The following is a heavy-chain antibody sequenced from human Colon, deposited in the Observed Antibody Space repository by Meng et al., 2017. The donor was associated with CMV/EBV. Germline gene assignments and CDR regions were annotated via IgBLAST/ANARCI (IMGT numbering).Heavy chain of an antibody. J-gene: IGHJ5*02. CDR3: ARVKCGTTSCSQGLDP. V-gene: IGHV1-2*02. D-gene: IGHD2-2*01. Sequence: ASVKVSCKASGYTFTSYDINWVRQATGQGLEWMGWINPNGGGTDYAQTFQGRVLMTWDASVTTAYLELYRLTSDDTAVYYCARVKCGTTSCSQGLDPWGQGTLVTVSS. CDR1: GYTFTSYD. CDR2: INPNGGGT.